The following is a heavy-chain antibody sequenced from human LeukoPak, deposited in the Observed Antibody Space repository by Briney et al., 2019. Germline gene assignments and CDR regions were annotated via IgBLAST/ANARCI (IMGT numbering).Heavy chain of an antibody. V-gene: IGHV4-59*08. CDR2: IYYSGST. J-gene: IGHJ4*02. D-gene: IGHD2-2*01. CDR1: GGSISSYY. CDR3: ARRVLMRSSSSRFDY. Sequence: SETLSLTCTVSGGSISSYYWSWIRQPPGKGLEWIGYIYYSGSTNYNPSLKSRVTISVDTSKNQFSLKLSSVTAADTAVYYCARRVLMRSSSSRFDYWGQGTLVTVSS.